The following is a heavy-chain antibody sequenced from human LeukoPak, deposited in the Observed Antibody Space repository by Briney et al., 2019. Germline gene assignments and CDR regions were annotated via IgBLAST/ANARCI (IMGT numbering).Heavy chain of an antibody. J-gene: IGHJ4*02. CDR2: IFHSGST. Sequence: PSETLSLTCTVSGDSIFSTTYYWGWIRQPPGKGLEWIGSIFHSGSTYYNPSLKSRVTISVDTSKNQLSLSLRSGTAADTAVYYCARLYQGKRPPDYWGQGTLVTVSS. D-gene: IGHD6-25*01. CDR1: GDSIFSTTYY. CDR3: ARLYQGKRPPDY. V-gene: IGHV4-39*01.